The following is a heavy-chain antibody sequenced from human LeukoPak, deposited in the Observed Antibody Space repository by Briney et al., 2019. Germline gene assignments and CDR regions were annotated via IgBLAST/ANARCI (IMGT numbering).Heavy chain of an antibody. V-gene: IGHV3-7*03. J-gene: IGHJ4*02. CDR3: ARDSVGDYFDY. Sequence: GGSLGLSCAASGFTFSSYWMSWVRQAPGKGLEWVANIKQDGSEKYYVDSVKGRFTISRDNAKNSLYLQMNSLRAEDTAVYYCARDSVGDYFDYWGQGTLVTVSS. CDR1: GFTFSSYW. CDR2: IKQDGSEK. D-gene: IGHD4-17*01.